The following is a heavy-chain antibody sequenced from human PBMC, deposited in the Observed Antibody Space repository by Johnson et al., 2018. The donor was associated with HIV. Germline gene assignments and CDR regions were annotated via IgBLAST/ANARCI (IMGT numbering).Heavy chain of an antibody. J-gene: IGHJ3*02. Sequence: VQLVESGGGVVQPGRSLRLSCTASGFTFSNYGMHWVRQAPGKGLEWVAVISFDGSNKYYADSVKGLSTISRDNSNNTLFLQMNSLRADYTGVYYCAKDKFMFLDNPVDAFDIWGQGTMVTVSS. CDR2: ISFDGSNK. CDR3: AKDKFMFLDNPVDAFDI. CDR1: GFTFSNYG. V-gene: IGHV3-30*18. D-gene: IGHD3/OR15-3a*01.